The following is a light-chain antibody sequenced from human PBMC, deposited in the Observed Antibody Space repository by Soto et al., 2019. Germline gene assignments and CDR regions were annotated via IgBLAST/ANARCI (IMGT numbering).Light chain of an antibody. CDR2: DAS. J-gene: IGKJ5*01. CDR1: QNINNY. Sequence: PMTKSPSSLSASVGDRVTITCQASQNINNYLNWYQQKKGRXHKLLIYDASNLEAGVPSRFRVSVSGTDVNITLCSLNTGDGETDVCQQRYSTPITFGQGTRLEIK. CDR3: QQRYSTPIT. V-gene: IGKV1-39*01.